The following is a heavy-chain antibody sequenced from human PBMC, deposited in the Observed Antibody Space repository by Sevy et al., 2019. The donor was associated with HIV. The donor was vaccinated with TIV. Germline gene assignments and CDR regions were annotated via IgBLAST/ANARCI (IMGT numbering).Heavy chain of an antibody. CDR1: GFTFSNYW. Sequence: GGSLRLSCAASGFTFSNYWMHWVRQAPGKGLVWVSRIIGDGSSTTYGDSVKGRFTISRDNAKNILYLQINSLRVEDTAVYYCAGAKSGSLDYWGQGSLVTVSS. CDR2: IIGDGSST. D-gene: IGHD1-26*01. CDR3: AGAKSGSLDY. J-gene: IGHJ4*02. V-gene: IGHV3-74*01.